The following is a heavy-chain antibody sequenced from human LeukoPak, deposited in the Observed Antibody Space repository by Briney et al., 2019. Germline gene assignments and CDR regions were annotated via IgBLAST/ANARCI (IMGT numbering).Heavy chain of an antibody. Sequence: ASVEVSCKASGYTFTGYYMHWVRQAPGQGLEWMGWINPNSGGTNYAQKFQGRVTMTRDTSISTAYMELSRLRSDDTAVYYCARPNHYYDSSGYYYYFDYWGQGTLVTVSS. V-gene: IGHV1-2*02. D-gene: IGHD3-22*01. CDR2: INPNSGGT. CDR1: GYTFTGYY. CDR3: ARPNHYYDSSGYYYYFDY. J-gene: IGHJ4*02.